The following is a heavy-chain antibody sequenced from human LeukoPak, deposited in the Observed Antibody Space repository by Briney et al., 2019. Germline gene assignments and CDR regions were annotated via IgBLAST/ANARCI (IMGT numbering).Heavy chain of an antibody. CDR2: IYHSGST. CDR3: ARVSPGDSIAVAGFFDY. J-gene: IGHJ4*02. CDR1: GGSISSDNW. D-gene: IGHD6-19*01. Sequence: PSETLSLTCAVSGGSISSDNWWSWVRQPPGKGLEWIGEIYHSGSTNYNPSLKSRVTISVDKSKNQFSLKLSSVTAADTAVYYCARVSPGDSIAVAGFFDYWGQGTLVTVSS. V-gene: IGHV4-4*02.